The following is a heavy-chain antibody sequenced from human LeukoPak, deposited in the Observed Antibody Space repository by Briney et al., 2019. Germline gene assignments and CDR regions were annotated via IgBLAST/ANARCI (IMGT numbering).Heavy chain of an antibody. CDR2: ISAYNGNT. CDR1: GYTFTSYG. CDR3: ARDRLGATYYYYYGMDV. J-gene: IGHJ6*02. Sequence: ASVKVSCKASGYTFTSYGINWVRQAPGQGLEWMGWISAYNGNTNYAQKLQGRVTMTTDTSTSTAYMELRSLRSDDTAVYYCARDRLGATYYYYYGMDVWGQGTTVTVSS. V-gene: IGHV1-18*01. D-gene: IGHD1-26*01.